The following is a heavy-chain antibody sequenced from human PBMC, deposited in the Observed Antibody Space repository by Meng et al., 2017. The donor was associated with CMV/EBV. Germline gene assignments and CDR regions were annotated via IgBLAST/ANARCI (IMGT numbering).Heavy chain of an antibody. CDR3: ARDSGQEDYAGGVGMDV. D-gene: IGHD4-17*01. V-gene: IGHV3-21*01. CDR1: GFTFRSYS. CDR2: ISSSSSYI. Sequence: GGSLRLSCAASGFTFRSYSMNWVRQAPGKGLEWVSSISSSSSYIYYADSVKGRFTISRDNAKNSLYLQMNSLRAEDTAVYYCARDSGQEDYAGGVGMDVWGQGTTVTVSS. J-gene: IGHJ6*02.